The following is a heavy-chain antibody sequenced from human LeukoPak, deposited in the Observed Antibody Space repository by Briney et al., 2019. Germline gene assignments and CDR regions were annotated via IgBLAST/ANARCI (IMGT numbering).Heavy chain of an antibody. V-gene: IGHV3-74*01. D-gene: IGHD1-1*01. CDR2: INNDGSST. J-gene: IGHJ6*02. CDR3: AGDGKNYYGMDV. Sequence: GGSLRLSCAAPGFTFSSHWMHWVRQAPGKGLVWVSRINNDGSSTSYADSVKGRFTISRDNAKNTLYVQMNSLRAEDTAVYYCAGDGKNYYGMDVWGQGTTVTVSS. CDR1: GFTFSSHW.